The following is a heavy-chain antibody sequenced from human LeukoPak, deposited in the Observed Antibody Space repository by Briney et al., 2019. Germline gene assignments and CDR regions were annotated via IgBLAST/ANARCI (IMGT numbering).Heavy chain of an antibody. D-gene: IGHD2-21*02. V-gene: IGHV3-7*01. Sequence: GGSLRLSCAASGFTFSSYWMSWVRQAPGKGLEWVANIKQDGSDKYYVDSVKGRFTISRDNAKNSLFLQMSSLRDEDTALYYCARGWAAIPDWGQGTLVTVSS. CDR2: IKQDGSDK. CDR1: GFTFSSYW. J-gene: IGHJ4*02. CDR3: ARGWAAIPD.